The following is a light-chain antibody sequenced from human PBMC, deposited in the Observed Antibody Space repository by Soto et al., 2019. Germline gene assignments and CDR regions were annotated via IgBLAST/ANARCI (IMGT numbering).Light chain of an antibody. Sequence: EIAMTQSPATLSLSPGERATLSCRASQSVSSYLAWYQQKPGQAPRLLIYGASTRATGIPARFSGSGSGTEFTLTISSLQSEDFAVYFCRQYNNWPPITFGQGTRLEIK. J-gene: IGKJ5*01. CDR3: RQYNNWPPIT. V-gene: IGKV3-15*01. CDR1: QSVSSY. CDR2: GAS.